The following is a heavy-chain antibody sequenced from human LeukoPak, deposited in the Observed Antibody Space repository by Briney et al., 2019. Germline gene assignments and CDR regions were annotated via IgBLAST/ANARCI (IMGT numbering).Heavy chain of an antibody. D-gene: IGHD2-2*01. CDR2: ITGSGGAT. J-gene: IGHJ6*02. CDR3: ARDRFQLPTHYYYYGMDV. V-gene: IGHV3-11*04. Sequence: GGSLRLSCAASGFTFSDYYMSWVRQAPGKGLEWVSGITGSGGATYYADSVKGRFTISRDNAKNSLYLQMNSLRAEDTAVYYCARDRFQLPTHYYYYGMDVWGQGTTVTVSS. CDR1: GFTFSDYY.